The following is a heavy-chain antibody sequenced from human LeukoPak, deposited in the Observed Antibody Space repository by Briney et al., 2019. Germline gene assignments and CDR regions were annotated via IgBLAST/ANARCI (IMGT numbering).Heavy chain of an antibody. Sequence: PGGSLRLSCAASGLTFSDAWMTWVRQAPGKGLEWVGRIKSKSRGGTTDYAAPVKDRFTISRDDSKSTLFLQMNSLKTEDTAVYFCTTHGGDYPTYWGQGTLVTVSS. J-gene: IGHJ4*02. CDR3: TTHGGDYPTY. D-gene: IGHD4-17*01. V-gene: IGHV3-15*01. CDR2: IKSKSRGGTT. CDR1: GLTFSDAW.